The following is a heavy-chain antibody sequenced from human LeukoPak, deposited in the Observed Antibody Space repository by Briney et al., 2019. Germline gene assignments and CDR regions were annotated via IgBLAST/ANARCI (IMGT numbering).Heavy chain of an antibody. V-gene: IGHV4-59*08. CDR3: ARRANGEGYFDY. CDR2: IYYSGST. J-gene: IGHJ4*02. Sequence: SETLSLTCTVSGGSISSYYWSWIRQPPGKGLEWIGYIYYSGSTNYNPSLKSRVTISVDTSKNQFSLKLSSVTAADTAVYYCARRANGEGYFDYWGQGTLVTASS. CDR1: GGSISSYY.